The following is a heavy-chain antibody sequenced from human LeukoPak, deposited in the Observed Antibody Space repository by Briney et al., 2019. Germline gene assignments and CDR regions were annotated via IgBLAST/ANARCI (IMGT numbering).Heavy chain of an antibody. D-gene: IGHD1-26*01. CDR2: ISGSGGST. CDR3: AKAEWELATRVYFDY. V-gene: IGHV3-23*01. CDR1: GFTFSSYA. Sequence: GGSLRLSCAASGFTFSSYAMSWVRQAPGKGLEWVSAISGSGGSTYYADSVKGRSTISRDNSKNTLYLQMNSLRAEGTAVYYCAKAEWELATRVYFDYWGQGTLVTVSS. J-gene: IGHJ4*02.